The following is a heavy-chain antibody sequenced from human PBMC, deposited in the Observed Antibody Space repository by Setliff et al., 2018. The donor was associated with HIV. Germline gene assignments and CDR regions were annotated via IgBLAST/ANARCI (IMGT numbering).Heavy chain of an antibody. CDR1: AYSISGGYY. V-gene: IGHV4-38-2*01. J-gene: IGHJ2*01. CDR3: ARHDVTYCGGDCYLLGYFDL. CDR2: IYHSGST. Sequence: SETLSLTCAVSAYSISGGYYWGWIRQPPGKGLEWIGSIYHSGSTYYNPSLKSRVTLSVDTSKNQFSLKLSSVTAADTAVYYCARHDVTYCGGDCYLLGYFDLWGRGTLVTVSS. D-gene: IGHD2-21*02.